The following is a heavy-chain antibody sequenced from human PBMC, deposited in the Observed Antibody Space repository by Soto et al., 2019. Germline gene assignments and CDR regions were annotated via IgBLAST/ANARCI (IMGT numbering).Heavy chain of an antibody. D-gene: IGHD3-10*01. CDR1: GGSFSGYY. V-gene: IGHV4-34*01. CDR3: ARGRVITMVRGVINY. J-gene: IGHJ4*02. Sequence: KQSQTLSLTCAVYGGSFSGYYWSWIRQPPGKGLEWIGEINHSGSTNYNPSLKSRVTISVDTSKNQFSLKLSSVTAADTAVYYCARGRVITMVRGVINYWGQGTLVTVSS. CDR2: INHSGST.